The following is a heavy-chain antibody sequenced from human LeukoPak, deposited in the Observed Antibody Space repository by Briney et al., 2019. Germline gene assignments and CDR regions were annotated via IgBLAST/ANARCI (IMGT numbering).Heavy chain of an antibody. CDR2: IKQDGSEK. D-gene: IGHD1-26*01. CDR3: ARDSGTY. J-gene: IGHJ4*02. CDR1: GLTFSTFW. V-gene: IGHV3-7*01. Sequence: GGSLRLSCAASGLTFSTFWMSWVRQAPGKGLEWVANIKQDGSEKYYVDSVKGRFTISRDNAKNPLYLQMNSLRAEDTAVYYCARDSGTYWGQGTLVTVSS.